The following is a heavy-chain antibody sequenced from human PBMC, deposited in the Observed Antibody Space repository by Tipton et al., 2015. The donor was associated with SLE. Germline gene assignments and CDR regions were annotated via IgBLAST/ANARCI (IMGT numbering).Heavy chain of an antibody. CDR1: GYTFIGYY. CDR2: INPNSGGT. CDR3: ARGPYYENYFDY. J-gene: IGHJ4*02. V-gene: IGHV1-2*02. D-gene: IGHD1-26*01. Sequence: QLVQSGAEVKKPGASVRVSCKTSGYTFIGYYLHWVRQAPGQGLEWMGWINPNSGGTNYAQKFQGRVTMTRDTSISTAFMELSRMRSDDTAVYYCARGPYYENYFDYWGQGTLVTVSS.